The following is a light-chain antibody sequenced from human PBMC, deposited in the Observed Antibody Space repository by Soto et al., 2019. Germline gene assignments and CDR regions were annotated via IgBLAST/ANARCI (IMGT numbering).Light chain of an antibody. CDR3: SSYTSSFPPIGV. Sequence: QSVLTQPASVSGSPGQSITISCTGTSSDVGSYNYVSWYQQYPGKAPKLMIFAVSNRPSGVSNRFSGSKSGNTASLTISGLQAEDEADYYCSSYTSSFPPIGVFGGGTKLTAL. CDR1: SSDVGSYNY. V-gene: IGLV2-14*01. CDR2: AVS. J-gene: IGLJ3*02.